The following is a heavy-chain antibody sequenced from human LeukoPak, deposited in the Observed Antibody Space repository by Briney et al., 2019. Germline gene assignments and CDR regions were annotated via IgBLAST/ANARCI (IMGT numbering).Heavy chain of an antibody. CDR1: GLTFSTSG. Sequence: GGSLRLSCTTSGLTFSTSGFNWVRQAPGKGLEWVASIGPTGFDRYHADSIKGRFTISRDNANTFLYLQMDSLRAEDTAVYYCATETNGRHYDYWGQGTLLTVSS. CDR3: ATETNGRHYDY. J-gene: IGHJ4*02. D-gene: IGHD1-14*01. CDR2: IGPTGFDR. V-gene: IGHV3-21*06.